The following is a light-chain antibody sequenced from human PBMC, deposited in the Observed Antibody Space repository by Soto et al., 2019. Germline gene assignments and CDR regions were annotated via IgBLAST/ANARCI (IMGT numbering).Light chain of an antibody. J-gene: IGLJ3*02. Sequence: QPVLTQSSSASASLGSSVKLTCTLSSGHSSYIIAWHQQQPGKAPRYLMKLEGSGSYNKRSGVPDRFSGSSSGADRYLTISNLQFEDEADYYCETWDSDTHTVFGGGTTVTVL. V-gene: IGLV4-60*02. CDR1: SGHSSYI. CDR3: ETWDSDTHTV. CDR2: LEGSGSY.